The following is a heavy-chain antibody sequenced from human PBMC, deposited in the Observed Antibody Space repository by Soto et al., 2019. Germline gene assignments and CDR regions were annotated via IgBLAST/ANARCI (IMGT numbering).Heavy chain of an antibody. Sequence: PSETLSLTCTVSGGSISSYYWSWIRQPAGKGLEWIGRIYTSGSTNYNPSLKSRVTMSVDTSKNQFSLKLSSVTAADTAVYYCARDNSVVTIFGVVIRVWFDPWGQGTTVTVYS. CDR2: IYTSGST. J-gene: IGHJ5*02. CDR3: ARDNSVVTIFGVVIRVWFDP. CDR1: GGSISSYY. D-gene: IGHD3-3*01. V-gene: IGHV4-4*07.